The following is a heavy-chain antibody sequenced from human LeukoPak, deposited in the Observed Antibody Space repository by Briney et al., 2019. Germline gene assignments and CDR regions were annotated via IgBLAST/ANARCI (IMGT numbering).Heavy chain of an antibody. J-gene: IGHJ4*02. D-gene: IGHD2-21*01. V-gene: IGHV4-39*07. CDR1: GGSISSSSYY. CDR2: INHSGST. CDR3: ARGPDMVVIVVFDY. Sequence: SETLSLTCTVSGGSISSSSYYWGWIRQPPGKGLEWIGEINHSGSTNYNPSLKSRVTISVDTSKNQFSLKLSSVTAADTAVYYCARGPDMVVIVVFDYWGQGTLVTVSS.